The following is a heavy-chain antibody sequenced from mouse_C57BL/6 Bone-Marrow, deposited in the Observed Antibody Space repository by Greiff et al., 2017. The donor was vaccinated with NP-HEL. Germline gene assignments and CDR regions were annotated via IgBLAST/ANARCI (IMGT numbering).Heavy chain of an antibody. CDR3: ARFYGYYGYFDV. CDR1: GFTFTDYY. V-gene: IGHV7-3*01. Sequence: EVKLMESGGGLVQPGGSLSLSCAASGFTFTDYYMSWVRQPPGKALEWLGFIRNKANGYTTEYSASVKGRFTISRDNSQSILYLQMNALRAEDSAIYYCARFYGYYGYFDVWGTGTTVTVSS. J-gene: IGHJ1*03. D-gene: IGHD2-2*01. CDR2: IRNKANGYTT.